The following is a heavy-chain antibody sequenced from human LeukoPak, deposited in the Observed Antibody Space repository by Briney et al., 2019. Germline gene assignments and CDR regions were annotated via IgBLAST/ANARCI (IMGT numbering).Heavy chain of an antibody. V-gene: IGHV3-74*01. CDR1: GFTFSSYW. CDR2: INSDGSST. CDR3: ARDLELVYYDSSGYDY. Sequence: GGSLRLSCAASGFTFSSYWMHWVRQAPGKGLVWVSRINSDGSSTSYADSAKGRFTISRDNAKNTLYLQMNSLRAEDSAVYYCARDLELVYYDSSGYDYWGQGTLVTVSS. D-gene: IGHD3-22*01. J-gene: IGHJ4*02.